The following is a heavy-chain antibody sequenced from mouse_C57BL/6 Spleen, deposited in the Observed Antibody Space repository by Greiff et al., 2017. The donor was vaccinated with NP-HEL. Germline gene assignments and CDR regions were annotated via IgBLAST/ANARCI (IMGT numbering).Heavy chain of an antibody. D-gene: IGHD1-1*01. J-gene: IGHJ1*03. CDR3: AMDYYGSSWYFDV. Sequence: EVKVVESGGGLVKPGGSLKLSCAASGFTFSSYAMSWVRQTPEKRLEWVATISDGGSYTYYPDNVKGRFTISRDNAKNNLYLQMSHLKSEDTAMYYCAMDYYGSSWYFDVWGTGTTVTVSS. CDR2: ISDGGSYT. V-gene: IGHV5-4*03. CDR1: GFTFSSYA.